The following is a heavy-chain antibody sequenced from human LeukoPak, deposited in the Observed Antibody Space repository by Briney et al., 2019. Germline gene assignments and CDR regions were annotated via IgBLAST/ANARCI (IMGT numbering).Heavy chain of an antibody. CDR3: ARTNSENYDILTGYSNWFDP. V-gene: IGHV4-59*01. J-gene: IGHJ5*02. CDR1: GGSISSYY. Sequence: SETLSLTCTVSGGSISSYYWSWIRQPPGKGLEWIGYIYYSESTNYNPSLKSRVTISVDTSKNQFSLKLSSVTAADTAVYYCARTNSENYDILTGYSNWFDPWGQGTLVTVSS. CDR2: IYYSEST. D-gene: IGHD3-9*01.